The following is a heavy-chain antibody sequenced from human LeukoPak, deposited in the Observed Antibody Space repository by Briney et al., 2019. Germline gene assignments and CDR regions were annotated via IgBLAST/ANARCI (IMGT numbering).Heavy chain of an antibody. V-gene: IGHV1-46*01. CDR3: ARVIAVAGYFGRRPYYYYMDV. D-gene: IGHD6-19*01. Sequence: ASVKVSCKASGYTFTSYYIHWVRQAPGQGLEWMGIINPSGGSTSYAQKFQGRVTMTRDMSTSTVYMELSSLRSEDTAVYYCARVIAVAGYFGRRPYYYYMDVWGKGTTVTVSS. CDR2: INPSGGST. CDR1: GYTFTSYY. J-gene: IGHJ6*03.